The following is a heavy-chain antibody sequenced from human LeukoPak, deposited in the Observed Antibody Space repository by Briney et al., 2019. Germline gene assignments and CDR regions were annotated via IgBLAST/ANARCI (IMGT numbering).Heavy chain of an antibody. D-gene: IGHD4-11*01. Sequence: SGPTLVKPTQTLTLTCTFSGFSLTTSGVGVGWIRQPPGKALEWLALIYWDDDERYSPSLKSRLTITKDTSKNQVVLTITNTDPVDTATYYCAHITTVTCADYWGQGTLVTVSS. CDR3: AHITTVTCADY. J-gene: IGHJ4*02. CDR1: GFSLTTSGVG. CDR2: IYWDDDE. V-gene: IGHV2-5*02.